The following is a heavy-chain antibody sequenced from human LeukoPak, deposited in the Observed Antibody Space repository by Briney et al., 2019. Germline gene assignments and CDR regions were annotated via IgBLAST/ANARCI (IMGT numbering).Heavy chain of an antibody. CDR3: ARGYSGYAC. J-gene: IGHJ4*02. CDR1: GFTFSNHW. Sequence: GGSLRLSCVVSGFTFSNHWMSWVRQAPGKGLEWVANIKQDGSEKYYVDSVKGRFTISRDNAQNSLYLQMNSLRAEDTAMYYCARGYSGYACWGQGTLVTVSS. D-gene: IGHD5-12*01. V-gene: IGHV3-7*04. CDR2: IKQDGSEK.